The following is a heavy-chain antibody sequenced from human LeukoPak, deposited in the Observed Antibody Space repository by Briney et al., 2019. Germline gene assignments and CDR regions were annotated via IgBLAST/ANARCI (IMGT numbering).Heavy chain of an antibody. D-gene: IGHD2-15*01. Sequence: SETLSLTCTVSGGSISSYYWSWIRQPPGKGLEWIGYIYYSGSTNYNPSLKSRVTISVDTSKNQFSLKLSSVTAADTAVYYCAREECSGGSCFLDYWGQGTLVTASS. CDR3: AREECSGGSCFLDY. CDR2: IYYSGST. CDR1: GGSISSYY. J-gene: IGHJ4*02. V-gene: IGHV4-59*01.